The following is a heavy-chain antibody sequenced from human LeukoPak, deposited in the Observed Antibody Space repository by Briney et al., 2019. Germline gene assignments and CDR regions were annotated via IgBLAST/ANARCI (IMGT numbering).Heavy chain of an antibody. CDR2: IYYSGST. Sequence: SETLSLTCTVSGGSISSGGYYWNWVRQHPGKGLEWIGYIYYSGSTYYNPSLKSRVLISIDTSKNQFSLKLSSVTAADTAVYYCASDFGDSSGYPHWYFDLWGRGTLVTVSS. CDR1: GGSISSGGYY. D-gene: IGHD3-22*01. V-gene: IGHV4-31*03. CDR3: ASDFGDSSGYPHWYFDL. J-gene: IGHJ2*01.